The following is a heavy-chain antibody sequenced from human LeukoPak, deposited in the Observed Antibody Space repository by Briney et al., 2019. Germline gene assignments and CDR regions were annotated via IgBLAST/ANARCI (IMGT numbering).Heavy chain of an antibody. CDR2: IYTSGST. J-gene: IGHJ3*02. Sequence: SQTLSLTCTVSGGSISSGSYYWSWIRQPAGKGLEWIGRIYTSGSTNYNPSLKSRVTISVDTSNNQFSLKLSSVTAADTAVYYGARVATGTTADAFDIWGQGTMVTVSS. CDR1: GGSISSGSYY. V-gene: IGHV4-61*02. D-gene: IGHD1-1*01. CDR3: ARVATGTTADAFDI.